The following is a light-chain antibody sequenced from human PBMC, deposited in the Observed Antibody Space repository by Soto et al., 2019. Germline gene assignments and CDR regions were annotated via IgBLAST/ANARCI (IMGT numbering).Light chain of an antibody. CDR3: QQRSSWPLT. CDR2: DAS. Sequence: EIVLTQSPATLSLSPGERATLSCRASQSVSSYLAWYQQKPGQAPRLLIYDASNRATGIPARFSGSGSGTDFTLTTSSLEPEDFAVYDCQQRSSWPLTVGPGTKVDSK. V-gene: IGKV3-11*01. CDR1: QSVSSY. J-gene: IGKJ3*01.